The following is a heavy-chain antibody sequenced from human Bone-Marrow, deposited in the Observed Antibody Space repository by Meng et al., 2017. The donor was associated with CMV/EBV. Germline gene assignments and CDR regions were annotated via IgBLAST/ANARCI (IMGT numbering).Heavy chain of an antibody. CDR3: ARGRGHGYSYASYYYGMDV. CDR1: GFSFSSYG. Sequence: GSLRLSCAASGFSFSSYGMSWVRQPPGKGLEWIGEINHSGSTNYNPSLKSRVTISVDTSKNQFSLKLSSVTAADTAVYYCARGRGHGYSYASYYYGMDVWGQGTTVTVSS. V-gene: IGHV4-34*01. D-gene: IGHD5-18*01. CDR2: INHSGST. J-gene: IGHJ6*02.